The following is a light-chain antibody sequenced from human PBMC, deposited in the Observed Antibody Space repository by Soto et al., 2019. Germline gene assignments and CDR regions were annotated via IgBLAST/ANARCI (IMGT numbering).Light chain of an antibody. CDR2: RNN. V-gene: IGLV1-47*01. J-gene: IGLJ2*01. CDR1: SSNIGSNY. Sequence: QSVLTQPPSASGTPGRRVTISCSGSSSNIGSNYVYWYQQLPGTAPKLLIYRNNQRPSGVPDRFSGSKSGTSASLAISGLRSEDEADYYCAAWDDSLSVVVFGGGTKVTVL. CDR3: AAWDDSLSVVV.